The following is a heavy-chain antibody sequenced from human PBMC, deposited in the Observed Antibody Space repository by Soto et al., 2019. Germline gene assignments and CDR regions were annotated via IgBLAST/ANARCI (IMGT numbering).Heavy chain of an antibody. CDR1: GFSLSTSGVG. CDR2: IYWDDDK. Sequence: SGPTLVNPTQTLTLTCTFSGFSLSTSGVGVGWIRQPPGKALEWLALIYWDDDKRYSPSLKSRLTITKDTSKNQVVLTMTNMDPVDTATYYCAHRRSYGDYVNLAWYFDLWGRGTLVTVSS. CDR3: AHRRSYGDYVNLAWYFDL. V-gene: IGHV2-5*02. D-gene: IGHD4-17*01. J-gene: IGHJ2*01.